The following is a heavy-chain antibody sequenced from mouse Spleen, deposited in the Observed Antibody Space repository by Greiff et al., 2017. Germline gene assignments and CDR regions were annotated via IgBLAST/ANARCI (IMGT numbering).Heavy chain of an antibody. CDR1: GYTFTSYW. V-gene: IGHV1-7*01. Sequence: QVQLKQSGAELAKPGASVKLSCKASGYTFTSYWMHWVKQRPGQGLEWIGYINPSSGYTKYNQKFKDKATLTADKSSSTAYMQLSSLTYEDSAVYYCARSYYGSSHYFDYWGQGTTLTVAS. D-gene: IGHD1-1*01. J-gene: IGHJ2*01. CDR2: INPSSGYT. CDR3: ARSYYGSSHYFDY.